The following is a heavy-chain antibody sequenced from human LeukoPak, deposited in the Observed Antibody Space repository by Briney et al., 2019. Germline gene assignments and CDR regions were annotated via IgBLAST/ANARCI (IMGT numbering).Heavy chain of an antibody. V-gene: IGHV3-21*01. CDR2: ISSSSSYI. J-gene: IGHJ4*02. CDR3: ARDPYYGWGTSRFDLFDY. CDR1: GFTFSSYS. D-gene: IGHD3-10*01. Sequence: GGSLRLSCAASGFTFSSYSMNWVRQAPGKGLEWVSSISSSSSYIYYADSVKGRFTISRDNAKNSLYLQMNSLRAEDTAVYYCARDPYYGWGTSRFDLFDYWGQGTLVTVSS.